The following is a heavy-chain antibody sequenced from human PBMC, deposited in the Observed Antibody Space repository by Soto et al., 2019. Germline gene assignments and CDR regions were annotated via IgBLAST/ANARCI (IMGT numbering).Heavy chain of an antibody. CDR3: ARHRRVQSIAAAPLN. D-gene: IGHD6-13*01. Sequence: PSETLSLTCTVSGGSISSSSYYWGWIRQPPGKGLEWIGSIYYSGSTYYNPSLKSRVTISVDTSKNQFSLKLSSVTAADTAVYYCARHRRVQSIAAAPLNWGQGTLVTVSS. V-gene: IGHV4-39*01. CDR1: GGSISSSSYY. J-gene: IGHJ4*02. CDR2: IYYSGST.